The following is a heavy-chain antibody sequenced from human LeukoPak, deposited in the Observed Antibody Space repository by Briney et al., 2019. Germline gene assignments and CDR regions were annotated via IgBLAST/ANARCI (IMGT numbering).Heavy chain of an antibody. V-gene: IGHV4-30-4*08. D-gene: IGHD1-26*01. Sequence: SETLSLTCTVSGGSISSDDYYWSWIRQPPGKGLEWIGCIYYTGSTYYNPSLKSQVTISVDTSKNQFSLKLSSVTAADTAVYYCARGGLYSGSYYYFDYWGQGTLVTVST. J-gene: IGHJ4*02. CDR2: IYYTGST. CDR1: GGSISSDDYY. CDR3: ARGGLYSGSYYYFDY.